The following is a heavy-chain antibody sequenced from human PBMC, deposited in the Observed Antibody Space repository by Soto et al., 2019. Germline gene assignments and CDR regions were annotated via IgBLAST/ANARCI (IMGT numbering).Heavy chain of an antibody. CDR1: GFTFSSYW. D-gene: IGHD2-21*01. CDR2: IKQDGSEK. J-gene: IGHJ6*03. V-gene: IGHV3-7*01. CDR3: ARLANPDWYYYYYMDV. Sequence: GGSLRLSCAASGFTFSSYWMSWVRQAPGKGLEWVANIKQDGSEKYYVDSVKGRFTISRDNAKNSLYLQMNSLRAEDTAVYYCARLANPDWYYYYYMDVWGKGTTVTVSS.